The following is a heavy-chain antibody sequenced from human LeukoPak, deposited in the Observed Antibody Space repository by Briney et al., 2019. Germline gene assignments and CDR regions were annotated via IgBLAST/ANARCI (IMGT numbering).Heavy chain of an antibody. J-gene: IGHJ4*02. Sequence: SETLSLTCTVSGGSISSYYWSWIRQPPGKGLEWIGYIYYSGSTNYNPSLKSRVTISVDTSKNQFSLKLSSVTAADTAVYYCARERAAPGMATRWGYSDYWGQGTLVTVSS. CDR3: ARERAAPGMATRWGYSDY. CDR2: IYYSGST. V-gene: IGHV4-59*01. CDR1: GGSISSYY. D-gene: IGHD5-24*01.